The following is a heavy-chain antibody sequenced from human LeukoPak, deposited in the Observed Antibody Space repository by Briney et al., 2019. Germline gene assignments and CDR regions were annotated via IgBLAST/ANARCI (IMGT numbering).Heavy chain of an antibody. J-gene: IGHJ4*02. D-gene: IGHD5-24*01. CDR3: ARGRDGYNPYFDY. CDR1: GFTVSSNY. V-gene: IGHV3-66*01. Sequence: PGGSLRLSCAASGFTVSSNYMSWVRQAPGKGLEWVSVIYSGGSTYYADSVEGRFTISRDNSKNTLYLQMNSLRAEDTAVYYCARGRDGYNPYFDYWGQGTLVTVSS. CDR2: IYSGGST.